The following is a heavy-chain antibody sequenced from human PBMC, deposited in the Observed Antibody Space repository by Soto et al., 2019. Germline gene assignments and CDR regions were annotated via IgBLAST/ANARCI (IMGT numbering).Heavy chain of an antibody. J-gene: IGHJ3*02. CDR2: IYYSGST. D-gene: IGHD6-6*01. Sequence: SETLSLTCTVSGGSISSSSYYWGWIRQPPGKGLEWIGSIYYSGSTYYNPSLKSRVTISVDTSKNQFSLKLSSVTAADTAVYYCARHGRRIAARPAAFDIWGQGTMVTVSS. CDR1: GGSISSSSYY. V-gene: IGHV4-39*01. CDR3: ARHGRRIAARPAAFDI.